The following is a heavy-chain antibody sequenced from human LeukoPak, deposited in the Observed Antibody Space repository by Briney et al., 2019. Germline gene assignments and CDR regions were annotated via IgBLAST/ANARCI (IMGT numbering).Heavy chain of an antibody. CDR2: INIDGSTV. CDR1: GFTFSRFW. J-gene: IGHJ4*02. CDR3: VRGTVAGPPDY. V-gene: IGHV3-74*01. Sequence: GGSLRLSCVASGFTFSRFWMHWVRQTPGKGLVWVSRINIDGSTVNYADSVKGRFTIPRDNAKNTLYLQMNSLRAEDTAVYYCVRGTVAGPPDYWGQGTLVTVSS. D-gene: IGHD6-19*01.